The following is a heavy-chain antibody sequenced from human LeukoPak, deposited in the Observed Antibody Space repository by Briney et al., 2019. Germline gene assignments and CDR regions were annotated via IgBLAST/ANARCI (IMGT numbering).Heavy chain of an antibody. Sequence: GGSLRLSCAASGFTFSDYYMSWIRQAPGKGLEWVSYISSSGSTIYYADSVKGRSTISRDNAKNSLYLQMNSLRAEDTAVYYCARDRAYYGSGTQLYNWFDPWGQGTLVTVSS. CDR1: GFTFSDYY. J-gene: IGHJ5*02. D-gene: IGHD3-10*01. CDR2: ISSSGSTI. V-gene: IGHV3-11*01. CDR3: ARDRAYYGSGTQLYNWFDP.